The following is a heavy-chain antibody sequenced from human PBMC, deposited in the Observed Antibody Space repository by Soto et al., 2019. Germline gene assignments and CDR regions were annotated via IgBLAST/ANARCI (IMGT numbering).Heavy chain of an antibody. D-gene: IGHD1-26*01. V-gene: IGHV1-2*02. CDR2: INPKSGGT. J-gene: IGHJ4*02. CDR1: GYTFTVYY. CDR3: ARDLAKGGGSAGFDY. Sequence: QVQLVQSGAEVKKPGASVNVSCKASGYTFTVYYMHWVRQAPGQGLEWMGWINPKSGGTMYPQKFQGRVTMTWDTSISTAYMALTRLRYDDTAVYYCARDLAKGGGSAGFDYWGQGTLGTVSS.